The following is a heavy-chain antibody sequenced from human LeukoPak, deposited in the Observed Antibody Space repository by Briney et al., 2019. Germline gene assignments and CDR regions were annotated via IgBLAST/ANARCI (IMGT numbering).Heavy chain of an antibody. D-gene: IGHD2-2*01. CDR1: GGSISSGDYY. CDR3: ARPIVVVPAWEERYYMDV. V-gene: IGHV4-30-4*08. Sequence: SQTLSLTCTVSGGSISSGDYYWSWIRQPPGKGLEWIGYIYYSGSTYYNPSLKSRVTISVDTSKNQFSLKLSSVTAADTAVYYCARPIVVVPAWEERYYMDVWGKGTTVTVSS. CDR2: IYYSGST. J-gene: IGHJ6*03.